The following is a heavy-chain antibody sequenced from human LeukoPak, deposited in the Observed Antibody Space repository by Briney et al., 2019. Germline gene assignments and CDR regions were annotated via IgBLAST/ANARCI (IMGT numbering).Heavy chain of an antibody. D-gene: IGHD6-19*01. CDR3: AREFSIAVAGPDAFDI. CDR2: ISGSVGST. Sequence: HPGGSLRLSCAASGFTFSSYAMSWVRQAPGKGLEWVSAISGSVGSTYYADSVKGRFTISRDNSKNTLYLQMNSLRAEDTAVYYCAREFSIAVAGPDAFDIWGQGTMVTVSS. CDR1: GFTFSSYA. V-gene: IGHV3-23*01. J-gene: IGHJ3*02.